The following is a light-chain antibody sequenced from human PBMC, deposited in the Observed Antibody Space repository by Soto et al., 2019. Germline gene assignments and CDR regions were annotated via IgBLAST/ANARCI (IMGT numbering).Light chain of an antibody. CDR2: EVT. CDR1: SSDVGGHEY. V-gene: IGLV2-8*01. J-gene: IGLJ2*01. CDR3: SSYASNKNLI. Sequence: QSALTQPPSASGSPGQSVTISCTGTSSDVGGHEYVSWYQQHPGKVPKLLIFEVTARPSGVPDRFSGSKSVNTASLTVSGLQTEDEADYYGSSYASNKNLIFGGGTKVTV.